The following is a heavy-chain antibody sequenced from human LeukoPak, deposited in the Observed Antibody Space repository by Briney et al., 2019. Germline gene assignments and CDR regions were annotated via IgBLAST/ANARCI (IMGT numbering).Heavy chain of an antibody. D-gene: IGHD1-26*01. CDR1: GFTFSSYG. CDR2: IWYDGSNK. V-gene: IGHV3-33*01. CDR3: ASERSYYFDY. Sequence: GGSLRLSCAASGFTFSSYGMHWVRQAPGKGLEWVAVIWYDGSNKYYADSVKGRFTISRDNSKNTLYLQMNSQRAEDTAVYYCASERSYYFDYWGQGTLVTVSS. J-gene: IGHJ4*02.